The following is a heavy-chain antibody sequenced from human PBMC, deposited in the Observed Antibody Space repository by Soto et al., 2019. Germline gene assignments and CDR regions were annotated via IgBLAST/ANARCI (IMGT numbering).Heavy chain of an antibody. V-gene: IGHV4-39*07. CDR3: GRAGGRFYGMDV. Sequence: XETLSLTCTVSGGSISSSSHFWGWIRQPPGKGLEWIATIFYTGSTYYNPSFRSRVTISVDTPKNQFSLTLTSVTAADTAVYYCGRAGGRFYGMDVWGQGTTVTVSS. J-gene: IGHJ6*02. CDR2: IFYTGST. CDR1: GGSISSSSHF.